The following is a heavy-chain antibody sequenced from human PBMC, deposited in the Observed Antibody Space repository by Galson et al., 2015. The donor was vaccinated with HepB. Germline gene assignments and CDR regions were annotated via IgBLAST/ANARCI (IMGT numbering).Heavy chain of an antibody. CDR1: GFTFSSYA. CDR3: AKDSGPYYGSGSYYAY. J-gene: IGHJ4*02. Sequence: SLRLSCAASGFTFSSYAMSWVRQAPGKGLEWVSAISGSGGSTYYADSVKGRFTISRDNSKNTLYLQMNSLRAEDTAVYYCAKDSGPYYGSGSYYAYWGQGTLVTVSS. D-gene: IGHD3-10*01. CDR2: ISGSGGST. V-gene: IGHV3-23*01.